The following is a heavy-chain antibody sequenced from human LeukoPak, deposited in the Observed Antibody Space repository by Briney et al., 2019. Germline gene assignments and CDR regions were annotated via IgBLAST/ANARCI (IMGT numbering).Heavy chain of an antibody. CDR3: ARESHGTGDQ. CDR2: ISTDSVYT. D-gene: IGHD3-10*01. V-gene: IGHV3-11*05. J-gene: IGHJ4*02. CDR1: GFSFRDYY. Sequence: PGGSLRLSCAASGFSFRDYYMSWIRQAPGKGLEWVSFISTDSVYTNYADPVKGRFTISRDNAKNSLYLQLNSLRAEDTAVYYCARESHGTGDQWGRGTLVTVSS.